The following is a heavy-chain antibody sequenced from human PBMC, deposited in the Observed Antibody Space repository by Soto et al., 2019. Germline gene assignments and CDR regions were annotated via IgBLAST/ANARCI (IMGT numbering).Heavy chain of an antibody. CDR3: AKVYTKYSFAY. D-gene: IGHD2-2*02. CDR2: ITAGGGGT. Sequence: EVQLLESGGGLVQPGGSLRLSCAASGFTFNTYAMPWVRQAQGKGLEWVSIITAGGGGTYYADSVKGRFTISRDNSKNALSLQMNSPRADDTAVYFCAKVYTKYSFAYWGQGTLVTVSS. CDR1: GFTFNTYA. V-gene: IGHV3-23*01. J-gene: IGHJ4*02.